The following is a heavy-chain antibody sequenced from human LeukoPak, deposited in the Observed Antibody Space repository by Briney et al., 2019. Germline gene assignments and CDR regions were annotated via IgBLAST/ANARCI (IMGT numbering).Heavy chain of an antibody. J-gene: IGHJ3*02. V-gene: IGHV3-15*01. CDR1: GFSFSSSW. CDR2: IKSKTDGGTT. CDR3: TTAALRLGELSFTDAFDI. Sequence: RGSLRLSCAASGFSFSSSWMSWVRQAPGKGLEWVGRIKSKTDGGTTDYAAPVKGRFTISRDDSKNTLYLQMNSLKTEDTAVYYCTTAALRLGELSFTDAFDIWGQGTMVTVSS. D-gene: IGHD3-16*02.